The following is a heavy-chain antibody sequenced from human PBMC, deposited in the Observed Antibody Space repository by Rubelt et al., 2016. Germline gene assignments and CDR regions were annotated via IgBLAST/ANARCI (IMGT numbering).Heavy chain of an antibody. D-gene: IGHD3-10*01. J-gene: IGHJ4*02. Sequence: QLQLQESGPGLVKPSETLSLTCTVSGGSISSSSYYWGWIRQPPGKGLEWIGSIYYSGSTYYNPSLKSRVTISVDTSKNQFSLKLSSVTAADTAVYYCARDATMVRGAMNYWGQGTLVTVSS. CDR1: GGSISSSSYY. CDR3: ARDATMVRGAMNY. CDR2: IYYSGST. V-gene: IGHV4-39*07.